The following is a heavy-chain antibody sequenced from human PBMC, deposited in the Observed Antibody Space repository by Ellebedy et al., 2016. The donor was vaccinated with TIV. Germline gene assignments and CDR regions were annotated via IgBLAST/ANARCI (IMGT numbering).Heavy chain of an antibody. CDR3: ARTLDSSRFYNGMDV. Sequence: GESLKISCAASGFTFSDYYMSWIRQAPGKGLEWVSYLSGSGSSIYYADSVKGRFTISRDNAKNSLYLEMNTLRAEETAVYYCARTLDSSRFYNGMDVWGQGTTVIVSS. J-gene: IGHJ6*02. CDR2: LSGSGSSI. V-gene: IGHV3-11*04. CDR1: GFTFSDYY. D-gene: IGHD6-19*01.